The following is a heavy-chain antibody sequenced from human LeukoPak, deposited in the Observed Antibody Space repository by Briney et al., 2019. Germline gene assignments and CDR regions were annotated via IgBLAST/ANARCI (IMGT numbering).Heavy chain of an antibody. V-gene: IGHV3-66*02. J-gene: IGHJ3*02. D-gene: IGHD2-15*01. CDR1: GFTVSSNY. CDR3: ARGWYCSGGSCYSPAFDI. CDR2: IYSGGST. Sequence: GGSLRLSYAASGFTVSSNYMSWVRQAPGKGLEWVSVIYSGGSTYYADSVKGRFTISRDNSKNTLYLQMNSLRAEDTAVYYCARGWYCSGGSCYSPAFDIWGQGTMVTVSS.